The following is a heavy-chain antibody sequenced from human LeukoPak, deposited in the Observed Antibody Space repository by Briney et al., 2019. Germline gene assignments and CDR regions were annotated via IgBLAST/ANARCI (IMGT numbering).Heavy chain of an antibody. D-gene: IGHD2-2*01. V-gene: IGHV4-59*12. J-gene: IGHJ5*02. CDR2: IYYSGST. CDR3: ARDYCSSTSCFENWFDP. CDR1: GGSISSYY. Sequence: PSETLSLTCTVSGGSISSYYWSWIRQPPGKGLEWIGYIYYSGSTNYNPSLKSRVTISVDTSKNQFSLKLSSVTAADTAVYYCARDYCSSTSCFENWFDPWGQGTLVTVSS.